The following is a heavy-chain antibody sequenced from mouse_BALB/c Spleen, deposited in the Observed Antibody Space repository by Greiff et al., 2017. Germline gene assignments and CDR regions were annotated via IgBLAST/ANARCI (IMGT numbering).Heavy chain of an antibody. CDR3: TRLYYGNFYYYAMDY. CDR2: INPSNGGT. Sequence: VQLQQPGAELVKPGASVKLSCKASGYTFTSYYMYWVKQRPGQGLEWIGGINPSNGGTNFNEKFKSKATLTVDKSSSTAYMQLSSLTSEDSAVYYCTRLYYGNFYYYAMDYWGQGTSVTVSS. V-gene: IGHV1S81*02. CDR1: GYTFTSYY. D-gene: IGHD2-1*01. J-gene: IGHJ4*01.